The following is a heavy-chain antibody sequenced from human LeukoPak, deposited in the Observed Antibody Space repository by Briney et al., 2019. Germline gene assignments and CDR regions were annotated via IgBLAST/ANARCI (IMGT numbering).Heavy chain of an antibody. D-gene: IGHD3-10*01. CDR1: GYTFTSYG. CDR3: ARDAFGELSSWFDP. Sequence: SVKVSCKASGYTFTSYGISWVRQAPGQGLEWMGGIIPIFGTANYAQKFQGRVTITADESTSTAYMELSSLRSEDTAVYYCARDAFGELSSWFDPWGQGTLVTVSS. CDR2: IIPIFGTA. J-gene: IGHJ5*02. V-gene: IGHV1-69*13.